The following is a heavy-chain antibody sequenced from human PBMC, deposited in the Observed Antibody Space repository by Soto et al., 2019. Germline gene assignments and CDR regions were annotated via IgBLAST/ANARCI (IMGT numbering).Heavy chain of an antibody. CDR2: IYHSGST. Sequence: QLQLQESGSGLVKPSQTLSLTCAVSGGSISSGGYSWSWIRQPPGKGLEWIGYIYHSGSTYYNPSVKSRATISVDRSKNQFSLKLSPVAAADTAVYYCARGGGNTFDYWGQGTLVTVSS. J-gene: IGHJ4*02. CDR3: ARGGGNTFDY. V-gene: IGHV4-30-2*01. D-gene: IGHD3-16*01. CDR1: GGSISSGGYS.